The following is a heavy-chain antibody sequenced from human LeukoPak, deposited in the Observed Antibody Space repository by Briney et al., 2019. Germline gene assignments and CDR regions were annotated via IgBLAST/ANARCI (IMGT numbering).Heavy chain of an antibody. CDR2: IYDSGST. J-gene: IGHJ4*02. CDR1: GGSIRSSYYY. V-gene: IGHV4-39*07. D-gene: IGHD5-24*01. Sequence: SETLSLTCTVSGGSIRSSYYYWGWIRQPPGKGLEWIGSIYDSGSTYYNPSLKSRVTISVDTSKNQFSLKLSSVTAADTAVYYCAREIPSRDGYNFPSDWGQGTLVTVSS. CDR3: AREIPSRDGYNFPSD.